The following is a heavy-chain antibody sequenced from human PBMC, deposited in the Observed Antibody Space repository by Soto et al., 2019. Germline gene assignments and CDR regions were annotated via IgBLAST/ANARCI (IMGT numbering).Heavy chain of an antibody. CDR2: ISGSGGNT. V-gene: IGHV3-23*01. CDR1: GFTFSSYA. D-gene: IGHD5-18*01. J-gene: IGHJ6*02. CDR3: ARDVGIQLWLSDYYYYYYGMDV. Sequence: GGSLRLSCAASGFTFSSYAMSWVRQAPGKGLEWVSAISGSGGNTYYADSVKGRFTISRDNSKNTLYLQMNSLRAEDTAVYYCARDVGIQLWLSDYYYYYYGMDVWGQGTTVTVSS.